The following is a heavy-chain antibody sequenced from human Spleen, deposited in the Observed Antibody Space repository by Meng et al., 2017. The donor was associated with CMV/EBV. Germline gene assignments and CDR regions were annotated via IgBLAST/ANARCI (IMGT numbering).Heavy chain of an antibody. CDR3: ARGPIPTSIWDWFDP. Sequence: SGYTFTDYYMAWVRQAPGQGLEWMGWINPKSGGTKYAQKSQGRVTMTSDTSISTAYMELSRLRSDDTAVYYCARGPIPTSIWDWFDPWGQGTLVTVSS. CDR2: INPKSGGT. D-gene: IGHD2-2*01. V-gene: IGHV1-2*02. J-gene: IGHJ5*02. CDR1: GYTFTDYY.